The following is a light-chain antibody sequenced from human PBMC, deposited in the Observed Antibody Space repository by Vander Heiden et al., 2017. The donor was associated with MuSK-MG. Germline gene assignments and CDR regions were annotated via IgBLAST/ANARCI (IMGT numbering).Light chain of an antibody. V-gene: IGKV1-9*01. CDR3: QQLNSYYP. Sequence: DIQLTQSPSFLSASVGDRVTITCRASQGISSYLDWYQQKPGKAPKLMIYAASTSQSGVPSRSSCSGSGTEITLTISSLQLEDFATYYCQQLNSYYPFGQGTQMEIK. J-gene: IGKJ5*01. CDR1: QGISSY. CDR2: AAS.